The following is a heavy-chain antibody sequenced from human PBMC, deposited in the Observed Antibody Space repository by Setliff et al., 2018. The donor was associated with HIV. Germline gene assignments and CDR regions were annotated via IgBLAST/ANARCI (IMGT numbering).Heavy chain of an antibody. CDR1: GGSFSDYY. CDR2: INHSGST. CDR3: ARGAIAVAGISYYYYGMDV. J-gene: IGHJ6*02. Sequence: SETLSLTCAVYGGSFSDYYWSWIRQPPGKGLEWIGEINHSGSTNYNPSLKSRVTISVDTSKNQFSLKLRSVTAADTAVYYCARGAIAVAGISYYYYGMDVWGQGTTVTVSS. V-gene: IGHV4-34*01. D-gene: IGHD6-19*01.